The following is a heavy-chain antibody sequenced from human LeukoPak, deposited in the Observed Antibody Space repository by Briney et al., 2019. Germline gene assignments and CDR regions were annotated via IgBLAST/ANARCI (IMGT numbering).Heavy chain of an antibody. CDR3: ARRGGSSSRRSLIDY. J-gene: IGHJ4*02. D-gene: IGHD6-6*01. CDR1: GYTYTSYY. CDR2: INPSGGST. Sequence: ASVKVSCKASGYTYTSYYMHWVRQAPGQGLEWMGIINPSGGSTSYAQKFQGRVTMTRDTSTSTVYMELSSLRSEDTAVYYCARRGGSSSRRSLIDYWGQGTLVTVSS. V-gene: IGHV1-46*01.